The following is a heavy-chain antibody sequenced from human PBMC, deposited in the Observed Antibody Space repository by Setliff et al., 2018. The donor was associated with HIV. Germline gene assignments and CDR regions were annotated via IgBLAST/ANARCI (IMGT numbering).Heavy chain of an antibody. CDR2: INPNSGGT. CDR1: GYTFTGYY. J-gene: IGHJ4*02. Sequence: ASVKVSCKASGYTFTGYYMLWVRQAPGQGLEWMGWINPNSGGTNYAQKFQGRVTMTRDTSISTDYMELSRLRSDDTAVYYCARDYHLWGLGRYDKSVTQPVVGYYFDYWGQGTLVTVSS. V-gene: IGHV1-2*02. D-gene: IGHD3-16*01. CDR3: ARDYHLWGLGRYDKSVTQPVVGYYFDY.